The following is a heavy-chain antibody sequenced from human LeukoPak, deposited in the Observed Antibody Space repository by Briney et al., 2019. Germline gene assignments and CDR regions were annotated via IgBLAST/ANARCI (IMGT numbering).Heavy chain of an antibody. CDR2: ISSSSSTI. Sequence: GGSLRLSCAASGFTFSSYSVNWVRQAPGKGLEWVSYISSSSSTIYYADSVKGRFTISRDNAKNSLYLQMNSLRAEDTAVYYCARVRSGVVAADETDYWGQGTLVTVSS. J-gene: IGHJ4*02. V-gene: IGHV3-48*01. CDR3: ARVRSGVVAADETDY. D-gene: IGHD2-15*01. CDR1: GFTFSSYS.